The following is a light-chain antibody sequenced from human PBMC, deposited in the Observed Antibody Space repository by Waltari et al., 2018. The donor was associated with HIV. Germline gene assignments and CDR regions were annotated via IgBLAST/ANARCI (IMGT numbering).Light chain of an antibody. J-gene: IGLJ1*01. V-gene: IGLV9-49*02. CDR1: SGYSNYR. Sequence: QPVLTQPPSASASLGASVTLTCTLSSGYSNYRVDWYPQRPGKGPRFVLRVGPGGIVGSKGDGIPERFSALGSGLNRYLTIKNIQEEDESDYHCGADHGTGSNFVYVFGPGTKVTVL. CDR3: GADHGTGSNFVYV. CDR2: VGPGGIVG.